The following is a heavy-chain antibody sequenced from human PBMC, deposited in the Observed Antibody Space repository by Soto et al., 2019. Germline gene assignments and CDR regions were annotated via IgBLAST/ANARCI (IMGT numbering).Heavy chain of an antibody. CDR3: ARQIYDSDTGPNFQYYFDS. CDR1: RYSLAGYW. CDR2: IDPSDSQT. V-gene: IGHV5-10-1*01. D-gene: IGHD3-22*01. J-gene: IGHJ4*02. Sequence: PGASLKISCNGSRYSLAGYWITWVLQKPGKGLEWMGRIDPSDSQTYYSPSFRGHVTISVTKSITTVFLQWSSLRASDTAMYYCARQIYDSDTGPNFQYYFDSWGQGTPVTVSS.